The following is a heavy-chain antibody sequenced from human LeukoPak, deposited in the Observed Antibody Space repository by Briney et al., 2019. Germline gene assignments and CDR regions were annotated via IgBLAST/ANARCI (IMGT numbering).Heavy chain of an antibody. D-gene: IGHD3-3*01. CDR1: GYTFTGYY. CDR2: INPNSGGT. J-gene: IGHJ6*03. CDR3: ARGFRLRFLEWLPYYYYYYMDV. V-gene: IGHV1-2*02. Sequence: ASVKVSCKASGYTFTGYYMHWVRQAPGQGLEWMGWINPNSGGTNYAQKFQGRVTMTRNTSISTAYMELSSLRSEDTAVYYCARGFRLRFLEWLPYYYYYYMDVWGKGTTVTVSS.